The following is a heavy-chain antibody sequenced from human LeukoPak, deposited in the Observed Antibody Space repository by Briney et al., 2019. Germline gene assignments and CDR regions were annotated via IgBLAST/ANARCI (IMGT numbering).Heavy chain of an antibody. V-gene: IGHV3-66*01. Sequence: GGSLRLSCAASGFTVSSSYMSWVRQAPGKGLERVSVIYSGGSTYYADSVKGRFTISRDNSKNTLYLQMNSLGAEDTAVYYCARDSRRAYSGYDLWGQGTLVTVSS. CDR1: GFTVSSSY. J-gene: IGHJ4*02. CDR2: IYSGGST. CDR3: ARDSRRAYSGYDL. D-gene: IGHD5-12*01.